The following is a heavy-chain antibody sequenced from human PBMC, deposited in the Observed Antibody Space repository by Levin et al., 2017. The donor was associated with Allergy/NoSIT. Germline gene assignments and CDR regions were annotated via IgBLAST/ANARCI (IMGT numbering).Heavy chain of an antibody. CDR3: ARATSSWYPIDY. CDR2: ISSSSSSM. CDR1: GFTFSSYE. V-gene: IGHV3-48*03. Sequence: HGESLKISCAASGFTFSSYEMNWVRQAPGKGLEWISYISSSSSSMYYVDSVKGRFTISRDNAKNSLYLQMHSLRAEDTAVYFCARATSSWYPIDYWGQGTLVTVSS. D-gene: IGHD6-13*01. J-gene: IGHJ4*02.